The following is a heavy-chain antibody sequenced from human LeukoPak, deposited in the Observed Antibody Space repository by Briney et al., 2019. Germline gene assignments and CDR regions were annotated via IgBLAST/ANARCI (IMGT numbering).Heavy chain of an antibody. CDR1: GGSFSGYY. D-gene: IGHD6-13*01. J-gene: IGHJ5*02. CDR3: ATRPDIAATGPGWFDP. V-gene: IGHV4-34*01. Sequence: SETLSLTCAVYGGSFSGYYWSWIRQPPGKGLEWIGEINHSGSTNYNSSLKSRVTISVDTSKNQFSLKLSSVTAADTAAYYCATRPDIAATGPGWFDPWGQGTLVTVSS. CDR2: INHSGST.